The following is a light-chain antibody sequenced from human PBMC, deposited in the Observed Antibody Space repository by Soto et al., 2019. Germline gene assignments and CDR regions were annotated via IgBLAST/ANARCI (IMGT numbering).Light chain of an antibody. CDR1: QSVSGW. CDR2: DAS. Sequence: DIQMTQSPSTLSASVGDTVTVTCRASQSVSGWLAWYQQKPGEAPKLLIYDASALPRGFPSRFSGSGFWTKFTPTIASLQPDDFGTYSSQQYESFSVTFGPGTKVEI. CDR3: QQYESFSVT. J-gene: IGKJ1*01. V-gene: IGKV1-5*01.